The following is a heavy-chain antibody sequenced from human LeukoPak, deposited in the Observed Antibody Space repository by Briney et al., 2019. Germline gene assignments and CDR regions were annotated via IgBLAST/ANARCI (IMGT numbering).Heavy chain of an antibody. CDR3: ARVCWFTYYYYYGMDV. D-gene: IGHD3-10*02. Sequence: QSGGSLRLSCAASGFTFSSYAMHWVRQAPGKGLEWVAVISYDGSNKYYADSVKGRFTISRDNSKNTLYLQMNSLRAEDTAVYYCARVCWFTYYYYYGMDVWGQGTTVTVSS. CDR1: GFTFSSYA. CDR2: ISYDGSNK. V-gene: IGHV3-30*04. J-gene: IGHJ6*02.